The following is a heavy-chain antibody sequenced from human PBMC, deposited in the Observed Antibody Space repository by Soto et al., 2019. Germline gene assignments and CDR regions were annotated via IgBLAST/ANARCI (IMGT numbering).Heavy chain of an antibody. V-gene: IGHV1-18*01. D-gene: IGHD3-16*01. CDR1: WYTFNAYG. Sequence: ASGKVSCKASWYTFNAYGITWVRQAPGQGFEWVGWISAENGDTKYGQKVQGRVTMTTDTSTTTAYLDLRSLKSDDTAVYFCVRVDTFGLFGMDIWGQGTTVTVSS. CDR2: ISAENGDT. CDR3: VRVDTFGLFGMDI. J-gene: IGHJ6*02.